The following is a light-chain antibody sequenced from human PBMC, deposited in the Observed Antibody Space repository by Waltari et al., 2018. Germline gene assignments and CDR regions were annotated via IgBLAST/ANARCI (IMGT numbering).Light chain of an antibody. CDR1: QSVRTY. V-gene: IGKV1-39*01. J-gene: IGKJ2*01. CDR3: QQSDNLPYT. CDR2: AAS. Sequence: DIQMTQSPSSLSASVGDRVTITSRASQSVRTYLNWYQQKEGKAPKVLIYAASSLESGVPSRFSGSGSGTQFTLTISSLQPEDFATYYCQQSDNLPYTFGQGTKLEIK.